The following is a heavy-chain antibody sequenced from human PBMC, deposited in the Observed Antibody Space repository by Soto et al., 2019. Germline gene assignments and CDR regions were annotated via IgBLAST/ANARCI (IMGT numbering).Heavy chain of an antibody. CDR3: ARTYSGSYRKPFDY. V-gene: IGHV4-39*07. Sequence: PSATLSLTCTLTGGSISSNIYYWGLIRQPPGKGLEWIGNIHYSGSTYYDSSLKSRVTISVDTSKNQCSLKLSSVTAAYTAVYYCARTYSGSYRKPFDYWGQGTLVTVS. D-gene: IGHD1-26*01. CDR2: IHYSGST. CDR1: GGSISSNIYY. J-gene: IGHJ4*02.